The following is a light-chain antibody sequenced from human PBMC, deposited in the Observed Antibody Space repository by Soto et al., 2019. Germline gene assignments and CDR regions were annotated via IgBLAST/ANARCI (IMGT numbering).Light chain of an antibody. V-gene: IGKV3-20*01. J-gene: IGKJ1*01. CDR3: QQYGSSRSWT. CDR1: QSVSSSY. CDR2: GAS. Sequence: EIVLTQSPRTLSLSPGERATLSCRASQSVSSSYLAWYQQKPGQAPRLLIYGASSRATGIPDRFSGSGSGTDFTLTISRLEPEDFAVYYCQQYGSSRSWTFGQGTKVDIK.